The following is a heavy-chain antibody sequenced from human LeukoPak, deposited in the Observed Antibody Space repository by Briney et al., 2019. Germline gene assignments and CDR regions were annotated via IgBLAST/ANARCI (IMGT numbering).Heavy chain of an antibody. CDR1: GGSFSGYY. J-gene: IGHJ4*02. D-gene: IGHD3-3*01. Sequence: SETLSLTCAVYGGSFSGYYWSWIHQPPGKGLEWIGEINHSGSTNYNPSLKSRVTISVDTSKNQFSLKLSSVTAADTAVYYCARGTRYDFWSGYTPAFDYWGQGTLVTVSS. CDR3: ARGTRYDFWSGYTPAFDY. CDR2: INHSGST. V-gene: IGHV4-34*01.